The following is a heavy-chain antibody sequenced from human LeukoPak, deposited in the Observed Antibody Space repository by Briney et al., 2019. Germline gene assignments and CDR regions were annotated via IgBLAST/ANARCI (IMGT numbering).Heavy chain of an antibody. J-gene: IGHJ4*02. D-gene: IGHD3-22*01. CDR2: ISYDGSNK. CDR1: GFTFSSYG. Sequence: GGSLRLSCAASGFTFSSYGMHWVRQAPGKGLEWVAVISYDGSNKYYADSVKGRFTISRDNSKNTLYLQMNSLTTEDTAVYYCVTPRQASGLYPFDYWGRGTLVAVSS. V-gene: IGHV3-30*03. CDR3: VTPRQASGLYPFDY.